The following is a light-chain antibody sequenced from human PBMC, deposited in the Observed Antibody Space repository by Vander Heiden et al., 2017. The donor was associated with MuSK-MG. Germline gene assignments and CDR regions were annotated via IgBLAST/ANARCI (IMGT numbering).Light chain of an antibody. J-gene: IGLJ1*01. V-gene: IGLV2-14*03. Sequence: QSALTQPASVSGSPGQSITISCTGTSSDVDGYNYVSWYQQHPGKAPKLMIFDVSNRPSGISNRFSGSKSGNTASLTISGLQAEDEADYYCSSYTSSSTLAVFGTGTKVTVL. CDR1: SSDVDGYNY. CDR2: DVS. CDR3: SSYTSSSTLAV.